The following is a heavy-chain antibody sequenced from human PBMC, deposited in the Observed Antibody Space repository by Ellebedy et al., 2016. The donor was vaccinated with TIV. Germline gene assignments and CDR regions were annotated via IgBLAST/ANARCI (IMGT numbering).Heavy chain of an antibody. CDR2: ISSGSRTI. V-gene: IGHV3-48*02. Sequence: GESLKISXAASGITLRPYSLNWVRQAPGRGLEWVSYISSGSRTIYYADSVKGRFTISRDNAKNSLFLQMNSLRDEDTAVYYCVRDSIGGVSNWGQGTLVTVSS. CDR1: GITLRPYS. J-gene: IGHJ4*02. D-gene: IGHD3-10*01. CDR3: VRDSIGGVSN.